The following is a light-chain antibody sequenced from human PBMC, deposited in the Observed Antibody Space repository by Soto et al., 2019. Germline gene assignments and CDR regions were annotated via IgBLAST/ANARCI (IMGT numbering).Light chain of an antibody. CDR3: QHLDSYST. CDR2: AAS. V-gene: IGKV1-9*01. CDR1: QGISSY. J-gene: IGKJ5*01. Sequence: DIQLTQSPPFLSASVGDRVTITCRASQGISSYLAWYQQKPGKAPKLLIYAASTLQSGVPSRFSGSGSGTEFTLTISSLQPEDFATYYCQHLDSYSTFGQGTRLEIK.